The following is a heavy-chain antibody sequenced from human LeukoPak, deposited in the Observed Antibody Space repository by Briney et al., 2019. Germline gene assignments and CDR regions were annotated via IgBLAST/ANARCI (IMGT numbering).Heavy chain of an antibody. V-gene: IGHV4-30-4*07. CDR1: GGSISSGGYS. J-gene: IGHJ3*02. CDR2: IYYSGST. CDR3: ARSLGVVPAAITDDFDI. D-gene: IGHD2-2*02. Sequence: SETLSLTCAVSGGSISSGGYSWSWIRQPPGKGLEWIGYIYYSGSTYYNPSLKSRVTISVDTSKNQFSLKLSSVTAADTAVYYCARSLGVVPAAITDDFDIWGQGTMVTVSS.